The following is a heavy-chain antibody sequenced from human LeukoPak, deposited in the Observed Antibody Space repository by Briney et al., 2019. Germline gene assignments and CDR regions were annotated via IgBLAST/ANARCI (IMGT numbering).Heavy chain of an antibody. V-gene: IGHV4-59*01. J-gene: IGHJ4*02. D-gene: IGHD5-12*01. CDR3: ARAKGGGYDPIFDY. Sequence: SETLSLTCSVSDDSITMYYWTWIRQPPGKGLEWIGYIYYSGSTNYNPSLKSRVTISVDTSKNQFSLKLSSVTAADTAVYYCARAKGGGYDPIFDYWGQGTLVTVSS. CDR2: IYYSGST. CDR1: DDSITMYY.